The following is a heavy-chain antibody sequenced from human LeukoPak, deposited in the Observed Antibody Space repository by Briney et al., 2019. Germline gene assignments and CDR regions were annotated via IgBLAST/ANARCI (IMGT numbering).Heavy chain of an antibody. V-gene: IGHV3-53*01. CDR2: IYSGGST. CDR1: GFTVSSNY. D-gene: IGHD5-18*01. CDR3: AKGLTALVSRFDY. J-gene: IGHJ4*02. Sequence: GGSLRLSCAASGFTVSSNYMSWVRQAPGKGLEWVSVIYSGGSTYYADSVKGRFTISRDNSKNTLLLQMNSLRAEDTAIYYCAKGLTALVSRFDYWGQGSQVTVSS.